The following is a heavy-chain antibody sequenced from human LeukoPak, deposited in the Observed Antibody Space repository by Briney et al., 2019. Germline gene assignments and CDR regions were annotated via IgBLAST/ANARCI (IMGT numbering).Heavy chain of an antibody. Sequence: GASVKVSCKASGDTFSSYAISWIRQAPGQGLEWMGRFIPFLDIPNTAQKFLGRVTFTADKSTSTAYMELSSLRSEDTAVYYCARRSYYDSSGYLAFDYWGQGTLVTVSS. V-gene: IGHV1-69*04. CDR3: ARRSYYDSSGYLAFDY. CDR1: GDTFSSYA. J-gene: IGHJ4*02. D-gene: IGHD3-22*01. CDR2: FIPFLDIP.